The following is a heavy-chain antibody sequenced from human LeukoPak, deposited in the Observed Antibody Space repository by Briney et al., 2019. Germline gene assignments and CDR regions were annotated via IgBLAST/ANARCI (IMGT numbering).Heavy chain of an antibody. CDR1: GGSISSSSYY. V-gene: IGHV4-39*07. D-gene: IGHD6-19*01. Sequence: SETLSLTCTVSGGSISSSSYYWGWIRQPPGKGLEWIGSIFYTGSTYYNPSLKSRVTISVDTSKNQFSLKLSSMTAADTAVYYCARDARYSSGWYYFDYWGQGTLVTVSS. CDR3: ARDARYSSGWYYFDY. CDR2: IFYTGST. J-gene: IGHJ4*02.